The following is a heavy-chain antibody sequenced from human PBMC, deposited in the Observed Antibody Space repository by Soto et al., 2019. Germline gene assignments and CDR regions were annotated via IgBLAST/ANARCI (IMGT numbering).Heavy chain of an antibody. CDR2: INQSGST. V-gene: IGHV4-34*10. J-gene: IGHJ6*02. CDR3: ARYKSNYYYGMDV. CDR1: GGSFSGYY. Sequence: PSETLSLTCAFYGGSFSGYYWSWIRQPPGKGLEWIGEINQSGSTNYNPSIKSRVTITKNTSKNQNYQKLSSVTTADTAVYYCARYKSNYYYGMDVWGQGTTVT.